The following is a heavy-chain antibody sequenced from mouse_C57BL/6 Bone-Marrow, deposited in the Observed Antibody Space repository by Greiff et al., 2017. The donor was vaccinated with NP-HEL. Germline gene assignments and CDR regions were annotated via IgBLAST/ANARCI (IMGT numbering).Heavy chain of an antibody. V-gene: IGHV1-54*01. J-gene: IGHJ3*01. D-gene: IGHD1-1*01. CDR2: INPGSGGT. CDR1: GYAFTNYL. CDR3: ARRRITTVVDFAY. Sequence: VQLQQSGAELVRPGTSVKVSCKASGYAFTNYLIEWVKQRPGQGLEWIGVINPGSGGTNYTEKFKGKATLTAATSSSTAYMQLSSLTSEDSAVYFCARRRITTVVDFAYWGQGTLVTVSA.